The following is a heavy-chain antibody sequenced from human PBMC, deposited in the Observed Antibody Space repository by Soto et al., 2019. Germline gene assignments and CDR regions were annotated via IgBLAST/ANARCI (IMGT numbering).Heavy chain of an antibody. CDR1: GFTFTNYA. J-gene: IGHJ4*02. V-gene: IGHV3-23*01. D-gene: IGHD6-6*01. Sequence: GGSLRISSAASGFTFTNYAMTWVRQAPGKGLEWVSGISASGGSTYYADSVKGRFTISRDNSKNTLFLQMNSLRVEDTALYYCAKDRGSLYTSSSPLDFWGQGTLVTVSS. CDR2: ISASGGST. CDR3: AKDRGSLYTSSSPLDF.